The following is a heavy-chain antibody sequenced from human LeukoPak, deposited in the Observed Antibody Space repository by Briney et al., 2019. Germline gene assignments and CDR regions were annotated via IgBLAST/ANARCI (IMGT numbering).Heavy chain of an antibody. J-gene: IGHJ4*02. CDR2: FDPEDGET. CDR3: ARDQEAFDY. CDR1: GYTLTELS. Sequence: ASVKVSCKVSGYTLTELSMHWVRQAPGKGLEWMGGFDPEDGETIYAQKFQGRVTVTRDTSTSTVHMELSGLRSEDTAVYYCARDQEAFDYWGQGTLVTVSS. V-gene: IGHV1-24*01.